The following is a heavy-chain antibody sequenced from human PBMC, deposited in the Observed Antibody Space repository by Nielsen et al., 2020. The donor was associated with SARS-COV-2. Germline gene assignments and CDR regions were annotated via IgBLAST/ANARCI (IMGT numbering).Heavy chain of an antibody. Sequence: GESLKISCAASGFTFSDYAMAWVRQAPGKGLEWVSAIRTSGGTTYYADSVKGRCTISRDNAKNSLYLRMNSLRAEDTAIYYCARDREPGYNAVDYWGQGTLVTVSS. CDR2: IRTSGGTT. D-gene: IGHD1-14*01. CDR1: GFTFSDYA. V-gene: IGHV3-23*01. CDR3: ARDREPGYNAVDY. J-gene: IGHJ4*02.